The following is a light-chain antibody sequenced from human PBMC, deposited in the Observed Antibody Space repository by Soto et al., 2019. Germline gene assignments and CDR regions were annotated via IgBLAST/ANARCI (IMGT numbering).Light chain of an antibody. J-gene: IGKJ1*01. CDR3: QQRTNWPYGWT. V-gene: IGKV3-11*01. CDR2: DTS. Sequence: ENVLTQSPATLSLSPGERATLSCRASQSISTYVAWYQQTPGQAPRLLIYDTSKRATGIPDRFSGSGSGSDFTLTILSLEPEDVAVYFCQQRTNWPYGWTFGQGTKLEIK. CDR1: QSISTY.